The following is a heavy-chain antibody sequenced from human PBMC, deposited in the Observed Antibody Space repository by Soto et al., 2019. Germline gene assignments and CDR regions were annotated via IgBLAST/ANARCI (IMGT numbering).Heavy chain of an antibody. V-gene: IGHV3-30*18. Sequence: QVQLVESGGGVVQPGESLRLSCAASGFPFSAYGMHWVRQAPGKALQWVAGILYDGSNKYYADSVKGRFTISRDNSKNTLDLQMNSLRAEDTAVYYCTKAQGYISGWYNLPLVAFDIWGQGTMVTVSS. CDR1: GFPFSAYG. J-gene: IGHJ3*02. D-gene: IGHD6-19*01. CDR2: ILYDGSNK. CDR3: TKAQGYISGWYNLPLVAFDI.